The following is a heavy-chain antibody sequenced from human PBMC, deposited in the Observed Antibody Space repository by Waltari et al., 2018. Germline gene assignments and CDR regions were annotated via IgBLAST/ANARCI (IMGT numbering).Heavy chain of an antibody. Sequence: QLQLQESGSGLVKPSQTLSLTCAVSGGSISSGGYSWSWIRQPPGKGLEWIGYIYHSGSTYYNPSLKSRVTISVDRSKNQFSLKLSSVTAADTAVYYCARAPFHPGSRYYYYYGMDVWGQGTTVTVSS. J-gene: IGHJ6*02. CDR2: IYHSGST. CDR1: GGSISSGGYS. V-gene: IGHV4-30-2*01. CDR3: ARAPFHPGSRYYYYYGMDV.